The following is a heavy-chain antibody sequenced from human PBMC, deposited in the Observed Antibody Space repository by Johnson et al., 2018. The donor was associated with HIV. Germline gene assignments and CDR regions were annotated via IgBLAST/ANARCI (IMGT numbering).Heavy chain of an antibody. D-gene: IGHD4-11*01. CDR3: ARDHSPSNYRALDI. V-gene: IGHV3-30*02. CDR2: IRYDGSNK. CDR1: GFPFNNYG. Sequence: MQLVESGGGVVQPGGSLRLSCAASGFPFNNYGMHWVRQAPGKGLEWVAFIRYDGSNKYYADSVKGRFTISRDNSKNTLYLQMNSLRAEDTAVYYCARDHSPSNYRALDIWGQGTMVTVSS. J-gene: IGHJ3*02.